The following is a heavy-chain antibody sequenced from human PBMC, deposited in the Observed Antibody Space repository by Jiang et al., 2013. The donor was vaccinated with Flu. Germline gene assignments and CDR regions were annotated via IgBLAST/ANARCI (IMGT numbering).Heavy chain of an antibody. CDR3: ARSGYDSSGFTAFDI. D-gene: IGHD3-22*01. V-gene: IGHV1-2*04. CDR2: TNPNSGGT. J-gene: IGHJ3*02. CDR1: GYTFTGYY. Sequence: GAEVKKPGASVKVSCKASGYTFTGYYMHWVRQAPGQGLEWMGWTNPNSGGTNYAQKFQGWVTMTRDTSISTAYMELSRLRSDDTAVYYCARSGYDSSGFTAFDIWGQGTMVTVSS.